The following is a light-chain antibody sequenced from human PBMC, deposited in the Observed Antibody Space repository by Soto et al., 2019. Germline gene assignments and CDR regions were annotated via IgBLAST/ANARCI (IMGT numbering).Light chain of an antibody. CDR2: EVT. CDR3: SSYAASNNFYFV. CDR1: SSDVGGYNY. Sequence: QSALTQPPSASGSPGQSVTISCTGNSSDVGGYNYVSWYQQYPGRAPKLMIYEVTKRPSGVPDRFSGSKSGNTASLTVSGLQAEDDADYYCSSYAASNNFYFVFGGGTKVTVL. V-gene: IGLV2-8*01. J-gene: IGLJ3*02.